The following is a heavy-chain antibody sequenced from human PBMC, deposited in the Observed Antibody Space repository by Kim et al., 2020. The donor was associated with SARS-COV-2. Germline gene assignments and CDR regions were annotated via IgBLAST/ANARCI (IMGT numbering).Heavy chain of an antibody. D-gene: IGHD6-13*01. Sequence: ASVKVSCKASGYTFTKYAVHWVRQAPGQGLEWMGWINGGNGNTKYSQKFQGRVTITRDTSASTAYMELSSLRSEDTGVYYCAVGIAAGATASNWGQGTLSPSPQ. CDR2: INGGNGNT. V-gene: IGHV1-3*01. CDR3: AVGIAAGATASN. CDR1: GYTFTKYA. J-gene: IGHJ4*02.